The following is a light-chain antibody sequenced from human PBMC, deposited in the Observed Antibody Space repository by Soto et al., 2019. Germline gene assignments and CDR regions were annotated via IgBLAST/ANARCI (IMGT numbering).Light chain of an antibody. V-gene: IGKV1-39*01. CDR2: AAS. CDR1: QDINKY. J-gene: IGKJ1*01. CDR3: QPRYTTPWT. Sequence: DIQMTQSPSSLSASVGDRVTITCRASQDINKYLNWYQVKPGKAPKLLIYAASSLQSGVPSRFSGLGSGKDFTLNISSLELEDFATYYCQPRYTTPWTFGQGTKVE.